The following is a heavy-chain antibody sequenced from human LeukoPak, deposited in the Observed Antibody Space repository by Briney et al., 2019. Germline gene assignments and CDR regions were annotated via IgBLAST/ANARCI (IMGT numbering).Heavy chain of an antibody. CDR3: LTVTFDY. D-gene: IGHD4-23*01. Sequence: VGSLRLSCAASGFTFSSYGMHWVRQAPGKGLEWVAVISYDGSNKYYADSVKGRFTISRDNSKNTLYLQMNSLRAEDTAVYYCLTVTFDYWGQGTLVTVSS. CDR1: GFTFSSYG. V-gene: IGHV3-30*03. CDR2: ISYDGSNK. J-gene: IGHJ4*02.